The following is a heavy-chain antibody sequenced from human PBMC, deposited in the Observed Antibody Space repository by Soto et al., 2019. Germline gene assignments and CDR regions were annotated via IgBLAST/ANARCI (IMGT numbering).Heavy chain of an antibody. J-gene: IGHJ5*02. Sequence: QVQLVESGGGLVKPGGSLRLSCAASGFTFSDYYMSWISQAPGKGLEWVSYISSSSSYTNYADSVKGRFTISRDNAKNSLYLQMNSLRAEDTAVYYCARDLGAANWFDPWGQGTLVTVSS. CDR1: GFTFSDYY. CDR3: ARDLGAANWFDP. CDR2: ISSSSSYT. V-gene: IGHV3-11*06.